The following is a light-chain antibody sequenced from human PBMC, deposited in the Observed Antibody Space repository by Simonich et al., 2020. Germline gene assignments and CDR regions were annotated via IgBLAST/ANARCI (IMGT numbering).Light chain of an antibody. CDR2: SNN. J-gene: IGLJ3*02. CDR1: SSNNGSNT. Sequence: QSVLTQPPSASGTPGQRVTISCSGSSSNNGSNTVNWYQQLPGTAPKLLIYSNNQRPSGVPDRFSGSKSGTSASLAISGLKSEDEADYYCAAWDDSLNGWVFGGGTKLTVL. V-gene: IGLV1-44*01. CDR3: AAWDDSLNGWV.